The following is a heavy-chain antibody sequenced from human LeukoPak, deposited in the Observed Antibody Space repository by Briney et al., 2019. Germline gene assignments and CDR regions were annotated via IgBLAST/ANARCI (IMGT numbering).Heavy chain of an antibody. CDR3: ARDGVGYCSSTSCYVGNWSDP. J-gene: IGHJ5*02. V-gene: IGHV1-2*02. CDR1: GYTFTGYY. Sequence: ASVKVSCKASGYTFTGYYMHWVRQAPGQGLEWMGWINPNSGGTNYAQKFQGRVTMTRDTSISTAYMELTRLRSDDTAVYYCARDGVGYCSSTSCYVGNWSDPWGQGTLVTVSS. CDR2: INPNSGGT. D-gene: IGHD2-2*01.